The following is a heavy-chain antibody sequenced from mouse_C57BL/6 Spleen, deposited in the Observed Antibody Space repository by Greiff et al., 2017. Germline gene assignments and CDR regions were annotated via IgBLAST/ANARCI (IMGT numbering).Heavy chain of an antibody. CDR1: GFSLTSYG. V-gene: IGHV2-5*01. CDR2: IWRGGST. J-gene: IGHJ3*01. Sequence: QVQLKESGPGLVQPSQSLSITCTVSGFSLTSYGVHWVRQSPGKGLEWLGVIWRGGSTDYNAAFMSRLSITQDNSKSQVFFKMNSLQADDTAIYYCAKEGLGPLAYWGQGTLVTVSA. D-gene: IGHD4-1*01. CDR3: AKEGLGPLAY.